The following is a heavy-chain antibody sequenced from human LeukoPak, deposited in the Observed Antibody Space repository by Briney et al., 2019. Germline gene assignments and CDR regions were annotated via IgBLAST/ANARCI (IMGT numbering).Heavy chain of an antibody. CDR2: ISYDGSKK. Sequence: PGGSLRLSSAASGFTFTTYWMHWVRQAPGKGLEWVAVISYDGSKKYYADYVKGRFTISRDNSKNTLYLQMNSLRAEDTAVYYCAKERSDDSSGYVGYWGHGTLVTVSS. CDR3: AKERSDDSSGYVGY. J-gene: IGHJ4*01. CDR1: GFTFTTYW. D-gene: IGHD3-22*01. V-gene: IGHV3-30*18.